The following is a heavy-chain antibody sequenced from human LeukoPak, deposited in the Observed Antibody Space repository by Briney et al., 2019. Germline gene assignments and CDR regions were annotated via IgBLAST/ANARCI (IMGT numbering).Heavy chain of an antibody. D-gene: IGHD3-22*01. CDR2: IRYDGSNK. CDR1: GFTFSSYG. V-gene: IGHV3-30*02. J-gene: IGHJ4*02. CDR3: AKDEDSSGYYYVPFDY. Sequence: GGSLRLSCAASGFTFSSYGMHWVRQAPGKGLEWVAFIRYDGSNKYYADSVKGRFTISRDNSKNTLYLQMNSLRAEDTAVYYCAKDEDSSGYYYVPFDYWGQGTLVTVSS.